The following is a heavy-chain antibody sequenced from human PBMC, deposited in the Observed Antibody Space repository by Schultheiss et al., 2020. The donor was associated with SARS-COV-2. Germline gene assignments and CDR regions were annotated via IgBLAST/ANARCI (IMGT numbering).Heavy chain of an antibody. CDR2: IWYDGSNK. Sequence: GGSLRLSCAASGFTFSSYSMNWVRQAPGKGLEWVAVIWYDGSNKYYADSVKGRFTISRDNSKNSLYLQMNSLRAEDTALYYCARTTTVTTYDAFDIWGQGTMVTVSS. CDR1: GFTFSSYS. J-gene: IGHJ3*02. CDR3: ARTTTVTTYDAFDI. V-gene: IGHV3-33*08. D-gene: IGHD4-17*01.